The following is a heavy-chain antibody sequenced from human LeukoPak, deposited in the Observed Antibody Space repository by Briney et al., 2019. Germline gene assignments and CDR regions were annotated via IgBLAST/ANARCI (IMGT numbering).Heavy chain of an antibody. CDR1: GFTFSTYA. Sequence: GGPLRLSCAASGFTFSTYALHWVRQAPGKGLEWLTFISYDGNNKYYADSVKGRFTISRDNSKNTLYLQVNILRAEDTAVYYCARDEVGYCSGNNCYSLDYWGQGTLVTVSS. CDR3: ARDEVGYCSGNNCYSLDY. D-gene: IGHD2-15*01. CDR2: ISYDGNNK. V-gene: IGHV3-30*04. J-gene: IGHJ4*02.